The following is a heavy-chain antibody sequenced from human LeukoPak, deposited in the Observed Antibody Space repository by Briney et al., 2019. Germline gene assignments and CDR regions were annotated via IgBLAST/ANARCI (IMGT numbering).Heavy chain of an antibody. CDR3: ARSSGGMITFGGVIVISYYFDY. J-gene: IGHJ4*02. V-gene: IGHV1-18*01. CDR1: GYTFTSYG. CDR2: ISAYNGNT. Sequence: ASVKVSCKASGYTFTSYGISWVRQAPGQGLEWMGWISAYNGNTNYAQKLQGRVTMTRNTSISTAYMELSSLRSEDTAVYYCARSSGGMITFGGVIVISYYFDYWGQGTLVTVSS. D-gene: IGHD3-16*02.